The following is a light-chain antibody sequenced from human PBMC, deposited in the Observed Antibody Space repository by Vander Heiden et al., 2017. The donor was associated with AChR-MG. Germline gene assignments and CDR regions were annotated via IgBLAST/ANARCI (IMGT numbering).Light chain of an antibody. CDR2: QDS. CDR1: KLGDKY. V-gene: IGLV3-1*01. CDR3: QAWDSSTAV. Sequence: SYELTQPPPVAVSPGQTASITFSGVKLGDKYPCWYQQKPGQSPVLVIYQDSNRPSRIPERFSGSNSGNTATLTISGTQSMDEADYYCQAWDSSTAVFGGGTKLTVL. J-gene: IGLJ2*01.